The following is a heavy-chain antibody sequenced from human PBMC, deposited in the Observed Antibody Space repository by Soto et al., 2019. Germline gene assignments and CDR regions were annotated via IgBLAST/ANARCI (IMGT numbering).Heavy chain of an antibody. D-gene: IGHD3-22*01. Sequence: GGSLRLSCAASGFTFTNYAIHWVRQAPGKGLEWVAVIAFDGSHEYYADSVKGRFTIPRNNSKNTLSLEMSNLRADDTAVYYCATVERSYYHSSGPFFDQWGQGTLVTVSS. CDR1: GFTFTNYA. CDR3: ATVERSYYHSSGPFFDQ. CDR2: IAFDGSHE. V-gene: IGHV3-30-3*01. J-gene: IGHJ4*02.